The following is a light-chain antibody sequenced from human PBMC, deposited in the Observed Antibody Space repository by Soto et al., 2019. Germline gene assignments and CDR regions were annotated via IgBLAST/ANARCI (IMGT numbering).Light chain of an antibody. V-gene: IGKV4-1*01. CDR2: WAS. Sequence: DIVMTQSPDSLAVSLGERATINCKSSQTVLYSSNNENSLAWYQQKPGQPPKLLIYWASTRELGVPDRFSGSGSGTDFTLTISSLQAEDVAVYHCQQYYSSPPTFGQGTKVEIK. CDR1: QTVLYSSNNENS. J-gene: IGKJ2*01. CDR3: QQYYSSPPT.